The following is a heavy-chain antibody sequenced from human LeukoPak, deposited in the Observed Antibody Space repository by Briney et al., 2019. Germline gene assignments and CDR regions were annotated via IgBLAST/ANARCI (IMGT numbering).Heavy chain of an antibody. J-gene: IGHJ4*02. Sequence: GASVKVSCKASGYTFTSYDINWVRQATGQGLEWRGWMNPNSGNTGYAQKFQGRVTMTRNTSISTAYMELSSLRSEDTAVYYCARGPSMVVTHGDYWGQGTPVTVSS. CDR3: ARGPSMVVTHGDY. CDR1: GYTFTSYD. D-gene: IGHD4-23*01. V-gene: IGHV1-8*01. CDR2: MNPNSGNT.